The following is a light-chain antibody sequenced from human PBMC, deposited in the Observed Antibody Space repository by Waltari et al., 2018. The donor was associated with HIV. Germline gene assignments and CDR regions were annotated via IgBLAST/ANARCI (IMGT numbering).Light chain of an antibody. J-gene: IGKJ3*01. CDR1: QPITNN. Sequence: DIQMTQSPSSLSASVGHIVTITCRAGQPITNNLTWSQQQLGSAPQLLIYAASKVQTGVASRFSGSASGTDFTLTIRSLQPEEFATYYGEQSYTTPLTFGPGTKVDV. CDR3: EQSYTTPLT. V-gene: IGKV1-39*01. CDR2: AAS.